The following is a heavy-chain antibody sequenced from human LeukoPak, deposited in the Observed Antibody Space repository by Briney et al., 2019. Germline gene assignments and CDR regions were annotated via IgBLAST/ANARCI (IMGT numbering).Heavy chain of an antibody. CDR1: GGSISSYY. CDR3: ARVPQSVEAFDI. V-gene: IGHV4-59*12. CDR2: IYHSGST. Sequence: SETLSLTCTVSGGSISSYYWSWIRQPPGKGLEWIGYIYHSGSTYYNPSLKSRVTISVDRSKNQFSLKLSFVTAADTAVYYCARVPQSVEAFDIWGQGTMVTVSS. J-gene: IGHJ3*02.